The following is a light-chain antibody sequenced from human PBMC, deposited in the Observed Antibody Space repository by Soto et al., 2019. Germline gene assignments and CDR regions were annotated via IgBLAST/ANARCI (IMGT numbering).Light chain of an antibody. V-gene: IGKV3-20*01. Sequence: EIVLTQSPGTLSFPPGERATLSARASQSVSSSYLAWYQQKPGQAPRLLIYGASSMATGIPDRFSGSGSGTDFTLTISRLEPEDFAVYYCQQYGSSPNTFGQGTKLEIK. J-gene: IGKJ2*01. CDR2: GAS. CDR1: QSVSSSY. CDR3: QQYGSSPNT.